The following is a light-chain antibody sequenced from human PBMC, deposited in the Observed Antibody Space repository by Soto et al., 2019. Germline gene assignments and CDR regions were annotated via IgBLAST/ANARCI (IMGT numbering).Light chain of an antibody. Sequence: EIVMTQSPATLSVSPGERATLSCRASQSVSGHLAWYQQKPGQAPRLLIYGASTRATGIPARFSGSGSGTEFTLTISGLQSEDFAVYYCQQYNNWPPAFGQGTKVEIK. V-gene: IGKV3-15*01. J-gene: IGKJ1*01. CDR2: GAS. CDR3: QQYNNWPPA. CDR1: QSVSGH.